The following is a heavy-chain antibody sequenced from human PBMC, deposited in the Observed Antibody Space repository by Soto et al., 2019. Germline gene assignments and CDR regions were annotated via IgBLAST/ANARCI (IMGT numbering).Heavy chain of an antibody. Sequence: GESLKISWKGSGYSFTRYWIGWVRQMPGKGLEWMGIIYPGDSDTRYSPSFQGQVTISADKSIRTAYLQWSSLKASDTAMYYCARRRTRAARPYYYGMDVLGQGTTVTVSS. CDR1: GYSFTRYW. CDR3: ARRRTRAARPYYYGMDV. J-gene: IGHJ6*02. CDR2: IYPGDSDT. V-gene: IGHV5-51*01. D-gene: IGHD6-6*01.